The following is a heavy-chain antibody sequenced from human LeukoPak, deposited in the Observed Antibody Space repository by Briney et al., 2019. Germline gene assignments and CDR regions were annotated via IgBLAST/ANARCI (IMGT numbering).Heavy chain of an antibody. CDR1: GGSFSGYY. D-gene: IGHD3-22*01. CDR3: TRAASSGPLFTYHMDV. Sequence: SETLSLTCAVYGGSFSGYYWSWIRQPPGKGLEWIGKINHSGSSNYNPSLKSRVTISVDTSKNQFSLKLTSVTAADTAVYYCTRAASSGPLFTYHMDVWGKGTTVTVSS. CDR2: INHSGSS. V-gene: IGHV4-34*01. J-gene: IGHJ6*03.